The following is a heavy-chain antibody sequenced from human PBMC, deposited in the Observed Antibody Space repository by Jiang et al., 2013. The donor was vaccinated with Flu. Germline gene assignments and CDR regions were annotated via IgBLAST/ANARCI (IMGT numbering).Heavy chain of an antibody. Sequence: GAEVKKPGESLKISCKGSGYSFTSYWIGWVRQMPGKGLEWMGTIYPGDSDTRYSPSFQGQVTISADKSISTAYLQWSSLKASDTAMYYCARPYCSGGSCSGYGMDVWGQGTTVTVSS. D-gene: IGHD2-15*01. CDR3: ARPYCSGGSCSGYGMDV. CDR1: GYSFTSYW. J-gene: IGHJ6*02. V-gene: IGHV5-51*03. CDR2: IYPGDSDT.